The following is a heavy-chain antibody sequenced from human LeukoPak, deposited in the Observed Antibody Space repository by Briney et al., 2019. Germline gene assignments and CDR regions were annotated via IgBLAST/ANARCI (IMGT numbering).Heavy chain of an antibody. D-gene: IGHD2-2*01. CDR2: INHSGST. J-gene: IGHJ4*02. CDR3: ARGCLGTASTSCYSFDY. CDR1: GGSFSGYY. Sequence: SETLSLTCAVYGGSFSGYYWSWIRQPPGKGLEWIGEINHSGSTNYNPSLKSRVTISVDTSKNQFSLKLSSVTAADTAVYHCARGCLGTASTSCYSFDYWGQGTLVTVSS. V-gene: IGHV4-34*01.